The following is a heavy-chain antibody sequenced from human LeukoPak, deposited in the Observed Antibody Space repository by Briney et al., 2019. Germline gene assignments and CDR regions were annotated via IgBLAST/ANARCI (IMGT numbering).Heavy chain of an antibody. CDR1: GYTFTSYA. CDR2: INTNTGNP. D-gene: IGHD2-2*01. J-gene: IGHJ4*02. Sequence: AAPVKVSCKASGYTFTSYAMNWVRQAPGQGLEWMGWINTNTGNPTYAQGFTGRFVFSLDTSVSTAYLQISSLKAEDTAVYYCARESRYCSSTSCYFDYWGQGTLVTVSS. V-gene: IGHV7-4-1*02. CDR3: ARESRYCSSTSCYFDY.